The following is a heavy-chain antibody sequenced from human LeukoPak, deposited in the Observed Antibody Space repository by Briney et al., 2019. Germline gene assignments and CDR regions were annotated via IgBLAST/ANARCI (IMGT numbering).Heavy chain of an antibody. CDR2: ISGSGGST. J-gene: IGHJ4*02. CDR3: ATSYYYGSGSYPLYYFDY. CDR1: GFTFSSYA. Sequence: GGSLRLSCAASGFTFSSYAMSWVRQAPGKGLEWVSAISGSGGSTYYADSVKGRFTISRDNSKNTLYLQMNSLRAEDTAVYYCATSYYYGSGSYPLYYFDYWGQGTLVTVSS. V-gene: IGHV3-23*01. D-gene: IGHD3-10*01.